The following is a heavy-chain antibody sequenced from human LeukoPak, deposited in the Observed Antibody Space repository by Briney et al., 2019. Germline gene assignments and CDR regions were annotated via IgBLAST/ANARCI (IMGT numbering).Heavy chain of an antibody. V-gene: IGHV3-53*01. CDR3: AREGLWFGESGEGGFDY. CDR2: IYSGGSP. J-gene: IGHJ4*02. D-gene: IGHD3-10*01. CDR1: GLTFSSNY. Sequence: SGGSLRLSCAASGLTFSSNYMSWVRQAPGKGLEWVSDIYSGGSPYYADSVKGRFTISRDNSKNTLYLQMNSLRAEDTAVYYCAREGLWFGESGEGGFDYWGQGTLVTVSS.